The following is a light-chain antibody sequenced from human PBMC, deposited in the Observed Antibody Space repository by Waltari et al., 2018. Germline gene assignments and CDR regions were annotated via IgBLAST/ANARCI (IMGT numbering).Light chain of an antibody. V-gene: IGKV1-5*03. CDR1: QRISSW. J-gene: IGKJ1*01. Sequence: IKLTKSLSPLLASLGAEFPIPCRASQRISSWLAWYQQKPGKAPKLLIYKASSLESGVPSRFSGSGSGTEFTLTISSLQPDDFATYYCQQYNSYAWTFGQGTKVEIK. CDR2: KAS. CDR3: QQYNSYAWT.